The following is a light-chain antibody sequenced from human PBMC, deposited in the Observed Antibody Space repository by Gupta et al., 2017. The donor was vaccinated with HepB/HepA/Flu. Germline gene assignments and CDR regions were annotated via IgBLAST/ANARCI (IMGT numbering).Light chain of an antibody. CDR3: QQYYDLPYS. CDR1: QDITNY. Sequence: DLQMTQSPSSLSASVGDRVTITCQSSQDITNYLNWFQQRPGKAPKVVIYDASKLETGVPSRFSESGSGTDFAFTISSLQPEDFATYYCQQYYDLPYSFGQGTNLEIK. CDR2: DAS. V-gene: IGKV1-33*01. J-gene: IGKJ2*03.